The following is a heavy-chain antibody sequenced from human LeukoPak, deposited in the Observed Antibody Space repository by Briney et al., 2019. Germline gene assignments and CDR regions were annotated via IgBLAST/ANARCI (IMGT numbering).Heavy chain of an antibody. CDR1: GFTFSSYA. CDR2: VSGSGVST. CDR3: AKSMGELSPDDAFDI. J-gene: IGHJ3*02. Sequence: GGSLRLSCAASGFTFSSYAMTWVRQGPGKGLEWVSGVSGSGVSTYYADSVKGRFTISRDNSKNTLYLQMNSLRAEDTAVYYCAKSMGELSPDDAFDIWGQGTMVTVSS. V-gene: IGHV3-23*01. D-gene: IGHD3-16*01.